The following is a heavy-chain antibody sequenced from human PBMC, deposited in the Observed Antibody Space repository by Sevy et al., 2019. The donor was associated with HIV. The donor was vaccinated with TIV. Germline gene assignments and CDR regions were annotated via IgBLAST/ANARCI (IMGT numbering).Heavy chain of an antibody. D-gene: IGHD2-2*01. J-gene: IGHJ6*02. CDR3: AKTIDSGGGVVPAANYYYYGMDV. CDR1: EFTVNNYA. Sequence: GGSLRLSCVASEFTVNNYAMSWVRQAPGKGLEWVSSIGGAGDETFYADSVKGRFTISRDKSKNTLYLQMNSLRAEDTAVYYCAKTIDSGGGVVPAANYYYYGMDVWGQGTTVTVSS. CDR2: IGGAGDET. V-gene: IGHV3-23*01.